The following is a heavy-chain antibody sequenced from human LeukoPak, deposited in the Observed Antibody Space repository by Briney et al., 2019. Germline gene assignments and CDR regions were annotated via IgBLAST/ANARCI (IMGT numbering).Heavy chain of an antibody. J-gene: IGHJ3*02. CDR3: AKPYDSSGYYLNFDAFDI. D-gene: IGHD3-22*01. V-gene: IGHV3-21*01. Sequence: PEGSLRLSCAASGFTFSSYSMNWVRQAPGKGLERVSSISSSSSYIYYAGSVKGRFTISRDNAKNSLYLQMNSLRAEDTAVYYCAKPYDSSGYYLNFDAFDIWGQGTMVTVSS. CDR2: ISSSSSYI. CDR1: GFTFSSYS.